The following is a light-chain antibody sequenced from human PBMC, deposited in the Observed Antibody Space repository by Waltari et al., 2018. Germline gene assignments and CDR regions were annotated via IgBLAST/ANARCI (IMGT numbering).Light chain of an antibody. V-gene: IGLV1-44*01. CDR2: NNK. J-gene: IGLJ3*02. CDR3: AVWDDSLNGWM. Sequence: QSVLTQSPSAPGPTGQSVTLSCSVSSSNSGIQTVNWYQPLPGTAPKLLIHNNKQRPAGVPDRSSGSKSDTSASLAISGLQSEDEAEYYCAVWDDSLNGWMFGGGTKLTVL. CDR1: SSNSGIQT.